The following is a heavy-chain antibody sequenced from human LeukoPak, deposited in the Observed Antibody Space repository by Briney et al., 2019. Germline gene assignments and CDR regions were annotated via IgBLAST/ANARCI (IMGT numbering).Heavy chain of an antibody. V-gene: IGHV3-66*01. Sequence: PGGSLRPSCAASGFTFSSYSMNWVRQVPGKGLEWVSVIYAGGNTYYADSVKERFTISRDNSRNTLYLQMNSLRGDDTAVYYCAREVYSSTWFDLWGQGTLVTVSS. CDR2: IYAGGNT. D-gene: IGHD6-13*01. CDR1: GFTFSSYS. J-gene: IGHJ4*02. CDR3: AREVYSSTWFDL.